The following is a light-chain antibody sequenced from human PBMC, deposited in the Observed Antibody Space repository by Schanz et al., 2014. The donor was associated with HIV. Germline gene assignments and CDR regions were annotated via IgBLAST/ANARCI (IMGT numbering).Light chain of an antibody. Sequence: QSALTQPASVSGSPGQSITISCTGTSSDIGNYNLVSWFQHHPGEAPKIMIFEVRKRPSGVSGRFSGSKSGNTASLTVSGLQAEDEGDYYCQSFDTSLSAVVFGGGTKLTVL. CDR2: EVR. CDR1: SSDIGNYNL. CDR3: QSFDTSLSAVV. J-gene: IGLJ2*01. V-gene: IGLV2-14*02.